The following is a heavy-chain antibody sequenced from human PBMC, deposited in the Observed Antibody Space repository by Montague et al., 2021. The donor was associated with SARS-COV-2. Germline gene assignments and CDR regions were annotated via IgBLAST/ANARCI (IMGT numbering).Heavy chain of an antibody. V-gene: IGHV4-34*01. Sequence: SETLSLTCTVYGGSLSGYYWSWIRQPPEKGLEWIGEINHSANTKYNPSLKSPVTISIDTSKNQFSLKMTSVTAADTATYYCASGIYPSGSYYNRYYYGLNLWGPGTMVTVSS. CDR2: INHSANT. J-gene: IGHJ6*02. CDR3: ASGIYPSGSYYNRYYYGLNL. CDR1: GGSLSGYY. D-gene: IGHD3-10*01.